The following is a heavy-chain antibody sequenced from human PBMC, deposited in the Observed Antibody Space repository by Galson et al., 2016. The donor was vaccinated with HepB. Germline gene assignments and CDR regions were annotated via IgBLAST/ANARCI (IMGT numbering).Heavy chain of an antibody. Sequence: SLRLSCAASGLTVSSSYMSWVRQAPGKGLEWLSIIYSGGSTFYADSVEGRITVSSDSSENTLSLEMNSPRAEDPAVYYCAASIAAGGTGFDFWGQGTLVTVSS. J-gene: IGHJ4*02. CDR1: GLTVSSSY. CDR2: IYSGGST. CDR3: AASIAAGGTGFDF. D-gene: IGHD6-13*01. V-gene: IGHV3-53*01.